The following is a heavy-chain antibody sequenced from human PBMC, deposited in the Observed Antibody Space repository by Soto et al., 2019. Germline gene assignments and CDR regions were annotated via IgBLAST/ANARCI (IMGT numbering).Heavy chain of an antibody. CDR2: ISFDGSDQ. CDR3: VKDRVPGAYGNYYGMDV. V-gene: IGHV3-30*18. J-gene: IGHJ6*02. CDR1: GFTFNNCG. D-gene: IGHD5-12*01. Sequence: PGGSLRLSCRASGFTFNNCGMHWVRQAPGKGLEWMAVISFDGSDQCYTDSVKGRGIMSRDNSKNTLNLEMNSLRAEDTAIYYCVKDRVPGAYGNYYGMDVWGQGTTVTVSS.